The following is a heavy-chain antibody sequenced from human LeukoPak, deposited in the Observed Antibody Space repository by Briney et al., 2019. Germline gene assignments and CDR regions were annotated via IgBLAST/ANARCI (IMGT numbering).Heavy chain of an antibody. Sequence: GGSLRLSCAASGFTFSSYAMSWVRQAPGKGLEWVSAISGSGGSTYYADSVKGRFTISRDNSKNTLYLQMNSLRAEDTAVYYCAKDEGSSGWYVSYYFDYWGQGTLVTVSS. V-gene: IGHV3-23*01. CDR3: AKDEGSSGWYVSYYFDY. D-gene: IGHD6-19*01. CDR2: ISGSGGST. CDR1: GFTFSSYA. J-gene: IGHJ4*02.